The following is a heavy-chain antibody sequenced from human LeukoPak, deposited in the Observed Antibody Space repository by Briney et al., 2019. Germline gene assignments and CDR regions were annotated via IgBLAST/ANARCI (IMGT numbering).Heavy chain of an antibody. CDR1: GFTFSGSW. D-gene: IGHD5-18*01. J-gene: IGHJ4*02. V-gene: IGHV3-7*01. Sequence: GGSLRLSCAASGFTFSGSWMSWVRQAPGKGLEWVAIINQNGNEKYYVDSVKGRFTISRDNAKNSLYFQMNSLRAEDTAVYFCVLGYSYGYLFDYWGRGTLVTVSS. CDR3: VLGYSYGYLFDY. CDR2: INQNGNEK.